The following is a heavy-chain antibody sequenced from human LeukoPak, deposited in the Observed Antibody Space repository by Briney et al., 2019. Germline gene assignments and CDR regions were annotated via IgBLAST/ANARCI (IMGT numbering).Heavy chain of an antibody. Sequence: PGGSLRLSCAASGFTFSSYAMHWVRQAPGKGLEWVAVISYDGSNKYYADSVKGRFTISRDNSKNTLYLQMNSLRAEDTAVYYCARGAVAGPNDAFDIWGQGTMVTVSS. J-gene: IGHJ3*02. D-gene: IGHD6-19*01. V-gene: IGHV3-30*14. CDR3: ARGAVAGPNDAFDI. CDR1: GFTFSSYA. CDR2: ISYDGSNK.